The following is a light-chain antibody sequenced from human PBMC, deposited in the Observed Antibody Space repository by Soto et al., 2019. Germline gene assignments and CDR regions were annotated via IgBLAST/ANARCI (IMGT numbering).Light chain of an antibody. CDR1: QSVSSY. CDR2: DAS. Sequence: EMGMTQSPATLSVCPWERATLSCRASQSVSSYLAWYQQKPGQAPRLLIYDASNRATGIPARFSGSGSGTDFTLTISSLQSEDFAVYYCQQYNDRPRTFGQGTKVYIK. CDR3: QQYNDRPRT. J-gene: IGKJ1*01. V-gene: IGKV3D-15*01.